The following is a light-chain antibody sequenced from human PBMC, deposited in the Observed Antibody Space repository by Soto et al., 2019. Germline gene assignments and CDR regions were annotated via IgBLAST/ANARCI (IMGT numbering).Light chain of an antibody. CDR1: QGIGTW. V-gene: IGKV1-5*03. J-gene: IGKJ1*01. CDR3: QQYNNYFRT. CDR2: EAS. Sequence: IQMTQSPSTLSASAGDRVIITCRASQGIGTWLAWYQQKPGKAPKLLIYEASSLESGVPSRFSGSGSGTEFSLTISSLQPDDFATYYCQQYNNYFRTFGQGTKVEIK.